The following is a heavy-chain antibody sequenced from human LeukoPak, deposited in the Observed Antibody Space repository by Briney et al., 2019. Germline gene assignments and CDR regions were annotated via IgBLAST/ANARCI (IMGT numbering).Heavy chain of an antibody. D-gene: IGHD3-9*01. CDR1: GFTFSSYW. Sequence: GGSLRLSCAASGFTFSSYWMSWVRQAPGKGLEWVANIKQDGSEKYYVDSVKGRFTISRDNAKNSLYLQMNSLRAEDTAVYYCARDYDILTGEPKDYWGQGTLVTVSS. CDR3: ARDYDILTGEPKDY. J-gene: IGHJ4*02. CDR2: IKQDGSEK. V-gene: IGHV3-7*03.